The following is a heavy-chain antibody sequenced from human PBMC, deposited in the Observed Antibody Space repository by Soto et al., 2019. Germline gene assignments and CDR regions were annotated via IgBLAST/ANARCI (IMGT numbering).Heavy chain of an antibody. Sequence: GGSLRLSCAASGFTFSSYAMHWVRQAPGKGLEWVAVISYDGSNKYYAYSVKGRFTISSDHSKNTLYLQMDSLGAEDTAVYYCARDAQHLANYGMDVWGQGTTVTVSS. CDR1: GFTFSSYA. CDR2: ISYDGSNK. D-gene: IGHD3-3*02. CDR3: ARDAQHLANYGMDV. J-gene: IGHJ6*02. V-gene: IGHV3-30-3*01.